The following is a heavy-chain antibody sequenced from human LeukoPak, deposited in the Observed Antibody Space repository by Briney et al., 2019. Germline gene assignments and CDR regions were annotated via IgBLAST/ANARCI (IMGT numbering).Heavy chain of an antibody. V-gene: IGHV3-23*01. D-gene: IGHD5-18*01. CDR1: GFTFSSYA. CDR2: ISGSGGST. CDR3: AKDGYSETKQDYYYGMDV. Sequence: GGSLRLSCAASGFTFSSYAMSWVRQAPGKGLEWVSAISGSGGSTYYADSVKGRFTISRDNSKNTLYLQMNSLRAEDTAVYYCAKDGYSETKQDYYYGMDVWGQGTTVTVSS. J-gene: IGHJ6*02.